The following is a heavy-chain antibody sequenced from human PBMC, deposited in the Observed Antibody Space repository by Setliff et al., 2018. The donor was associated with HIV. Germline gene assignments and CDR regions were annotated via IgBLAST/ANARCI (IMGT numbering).Heavy chain of an antibody. V-gene: IGHV3-48*01. Sequence: GGSLRLSCAASGFTFSSFAMNWVRQAPGKGLEWISYNNLDSRAIYYADSVRGRFTISRDNAQNSLSLQMYSLRAEDTAVYYCARSMRYDTSGWRFDAFDIWGQGTTVT. D-gene: IGHD3-22*01. J-gene: IGHJ3*02. CDR3: ARSMRYDTSGWRFDAFDI. CDR2: NNLDSRAI. CDR1: GFTFSSFA.